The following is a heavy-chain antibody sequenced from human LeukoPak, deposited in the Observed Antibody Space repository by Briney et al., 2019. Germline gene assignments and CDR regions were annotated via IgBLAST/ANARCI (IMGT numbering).Heavy chain of an antibody. V-gene: IGHV3-23*01. D-gene: IGHD2-21*02. J-gene: IGHJ6*02. CDR3: ARAYCGGDCYSEFVYYYGMDV. CDR1: GFTFSSYA. Sequence: GGSLRLSCTASGFTFSSYAMSWVRQAPGKGLEWASAISGSGGSTYYADSVKGRFTISRDNSKNTLYLQMNSLRAEDTAVYYCARAYCGGDCYSEFVYYYGMDVWGQGTTVTVSS. CDR2: ISGSGGST.